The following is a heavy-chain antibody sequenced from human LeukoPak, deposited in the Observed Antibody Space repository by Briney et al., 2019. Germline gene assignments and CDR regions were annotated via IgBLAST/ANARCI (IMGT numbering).Heavy chain of an antibody. CDR2: IYTSGST. V-gene: IGHV4-4*09. Sequence: SETLSLTCTVSGGSISSYYWSWIRQPPGKGLEWIGYIYTSGSTNYNPSLKSRVTISVDTSKNQFSLKLSSVTAADTAVYYCARAITELAAAVDYWGQGTLVTVSS. CDR3: ARAITELAAAVDY. D-gene: IGHD6-13*01. J-gene: IGHJ4*02. CDR1: GGSISSYY.